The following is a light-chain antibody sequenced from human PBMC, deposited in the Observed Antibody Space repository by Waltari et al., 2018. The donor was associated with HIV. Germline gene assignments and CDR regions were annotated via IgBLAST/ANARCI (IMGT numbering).Light chain of an antibody. CDR1: QKISTY. V-gene: IGKV1-39*01. J-gene: IGKJ1*01. Sequence: DIQMTQSPSSLSASVGDRVIMTCRASQKISTYLNWYQLKPGKPPQLIIYAASTLQSGVSSRFSGSGSGTDFVLTITDLSPDDFATYFCQQSYRPPRTFGQGTTV. CDR2: AAS. CDR3: QQSYRPPRT.